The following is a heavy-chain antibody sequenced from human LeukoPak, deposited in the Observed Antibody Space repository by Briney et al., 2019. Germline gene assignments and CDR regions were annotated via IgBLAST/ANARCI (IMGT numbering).Heavy chain of an antibody. J-gene: IGHJ4*02. CDR1: GFTFSDYA. CDR2: IFGYGGST. CDR3: TKMAGYNSRFDY. D-gene: IGHD6-13*01. Sequence: GGSLRLSCTASGFTFSDYAMSWVRQAPGKGLEWVATIFGYGGSTYYTDSVEGRFTISRDNSKNTLYLQLNSLTVEDTATYYCTKMAGYNSRFDYWGQGTLVTVAS. V-gene: IGHV3-23*01.